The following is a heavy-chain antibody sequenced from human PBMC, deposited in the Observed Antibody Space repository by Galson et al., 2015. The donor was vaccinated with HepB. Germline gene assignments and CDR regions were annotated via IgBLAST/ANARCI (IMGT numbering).Heavy chain of an antibody. D-gene: IGHD3-22*01. Sequence: SLRLSCAASGFTFDDYAMHWVRQAPGKGLEWVSGISWNSGSIGYADSVKGRFTISRDNAKNSLYLQMNSLRAEDTALYYCAKEQYYYDSSGYYYYYGMDVWAKATTVTVSS. CDR2: ISWNSGSI. V-gene: IGHV3-9*01. CDR1: GFTFDDYA. CDR3: AKEQYYYDSSGYYYYYGMDV. J-gene: IGHJ6*04.